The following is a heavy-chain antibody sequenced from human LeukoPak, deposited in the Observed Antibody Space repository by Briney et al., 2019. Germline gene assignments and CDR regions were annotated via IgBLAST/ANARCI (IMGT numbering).Heavy chain of an antibody. J-gene: IGHJ1*01. Sequence: ASVKVSCKASGYSFTAYYIHWVRQAPGQGLEWMGWINPNSGGTNYAQKFQGRVTMTRDMSISTVYMELSRLRSDDTAVYYCARDLIVVVNPKPEYFQHWGQGTLVTVSS. D-gene: IGHD3-22*01. CDR1: GYSFTAYY. CDR2: INPNSGGT. CDR3: ARDLIVVVNPKPEYFQH. V-gene: IGHV1-2*02.